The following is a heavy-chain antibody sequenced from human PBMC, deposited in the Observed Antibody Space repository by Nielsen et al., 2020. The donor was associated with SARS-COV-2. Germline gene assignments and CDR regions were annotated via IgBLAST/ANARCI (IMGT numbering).Heavy chain of an antibody. CDR2: INPSGGST. J-gene: IGHJ6*02. CDR1: GYTFTSYY. Sequence: ASVKVSCKASGYTFTSYYMHWVRQAPGQGLEWMGIINPSGGSTSYAQKFQGRVTMTRDTSTSTVYMELSSLRSEDTAVYYCARVGSSGWEGYGMDVWGQGTTVTVSS. V-gene: IGHV1-46*01. D-gene: IGHD6-19*01. CDR3: ARVGSSGWEGYGMDV.